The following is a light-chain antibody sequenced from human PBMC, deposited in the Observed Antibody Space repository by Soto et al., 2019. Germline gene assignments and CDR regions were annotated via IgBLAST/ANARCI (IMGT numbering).Light chain of an antibody. Sequence: DIQMTQSPSTLSASVGDRVTITCRASQSISSWLAWYQQRPGKAPKLLIYKASALESGVPSRFSGSGSGTEFTLTISSLQPYDFATYSRQQYNSAWTSGQGTKVDIK. CDR1: QSISSW. CDR3: QQYNSAWT. V-gene: IGKV1-5*03. CDR2: KAS. J-gene: IGKJ1*01.